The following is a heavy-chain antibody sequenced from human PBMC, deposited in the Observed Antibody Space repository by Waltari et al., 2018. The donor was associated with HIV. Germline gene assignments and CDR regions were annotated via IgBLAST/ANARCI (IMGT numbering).Heavy chain of an antibody. J-gene: IGHJ5*02. CDR2: IYYSGST. Sequence: QLQLQESGPGLVKPSETLSLTCTVSGGSISSSSYYWGWIRQPPGTGLEWIGSIYYSGSTYYNPSLKSRVTISVDTSKNQFSLKLSSVTAADTAVYYCARVVGVVVVAATPANWFDPWGQGTLVTVSS. CDR3: ARVVGVVVVAATPANWFDP. CDR1: GGSISSSSYY. V-gene: IGHV4-39*07. D-gene: IGHD2-15*01.